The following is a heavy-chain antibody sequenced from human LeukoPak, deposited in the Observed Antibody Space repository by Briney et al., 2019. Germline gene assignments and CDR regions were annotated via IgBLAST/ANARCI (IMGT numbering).Heavy chain of an antibody. CDR1: GFTFSSNG. V-gene: IGHV3-23*01. J-gene: IGHJ4*02. Sequence: GGSLRLSCAASGFTFSSNGMSWVRQAPGKGLEWVSATGGSTYYADSVKGRFTTSRDNSKNTLFLQMNSLRAEDTAVYYCAKLVGASVYWGQGTLVTVSS. CDR2: TGGST. D-gene: IGHD1-26*01. CDR3: AKLVGASVY.